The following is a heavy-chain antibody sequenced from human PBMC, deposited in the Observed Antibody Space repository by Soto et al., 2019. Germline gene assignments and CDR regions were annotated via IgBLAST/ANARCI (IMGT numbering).Heavy chain of an antibody. CDR1: GDSFSSHW. D-gene: IGHD5-18*01. CDR2: IYPGDSDT. Sequence: PGESLKISCKGSGDSFSSHWIGWVRQMPGKVLEWMGIIYPGDSDTRYSPSFQGQVTLSADKSISTAYLQWSSLKASDTAMYYCARVGGHSYGYGYGMDVWGQGXTVTVYS. V-gene: IGHV5-51*01. J-gene: IGHJ6*02. CDR3: ARVGGHSYGYGYGMDV.